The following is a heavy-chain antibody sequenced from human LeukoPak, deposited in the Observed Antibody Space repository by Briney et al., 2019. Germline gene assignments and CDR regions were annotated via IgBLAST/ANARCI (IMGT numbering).Heavy chain of an antibody. Sequence: SETLSLTCAVYGGSFSGYYWSWIRQPPGKGLEWIGEINHSGSTNYNPSLKSRVTISVDTSKNQFSLKLSSVTAADTAVYYCARGMAGVVIAVRRGWFDPWGQGTLVIVSS. V-gene: IGHV4-34*01. J-gene: IGHJ5*02. CDR3: ARGMAGVVIAVRRGWFDP. CDR2: INHSGST. CDR1: GGSFSGYY. D-gene: IGHD3-3*01.